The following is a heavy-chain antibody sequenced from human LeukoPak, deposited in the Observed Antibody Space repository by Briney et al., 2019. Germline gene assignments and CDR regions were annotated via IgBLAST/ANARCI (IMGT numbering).Heavy chain of an antibody. J-gene: IGHJ4*02. CDR1: VYTFTSYY. CDR3: ARDRANYYDSSGYSY. D-gene: IGHD3-22*01. V-gene: IGHV1-46*01. CDR2: INPSGGST. Sequence: GASVNVSCKASVYTFTSYYMHWVRQAPGQGLEWMGIINPSGGSTSYAQKFQGRVTMTRDTSTSTVYMELSSLRSEDTAVYYCARDRANYYDSSGYSYWGQGTLVTVSS.